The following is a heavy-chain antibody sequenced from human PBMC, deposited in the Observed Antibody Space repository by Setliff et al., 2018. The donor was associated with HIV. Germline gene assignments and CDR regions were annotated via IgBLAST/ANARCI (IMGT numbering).Heavy chain of an antibody. D-gene: IGHD2-15*01. V-gene: IGHV4-34*01. J-gene: IGHJ5*02. CDR2: INHSGST. CDR1: GGSFSGYY. CDR3: ARSSLYCSGGSCYPGGWFDP. Sequence: SETLSLTCAVYGGSFSGYYWTWIRQPPGKGLEWIGEINHSGSTICNPSLKSRVTISLDTSKNQFSLKLSSVTAADTAVYYCARSSLYCSGGSCYPGGWFDPWGQGTLVTVSS.